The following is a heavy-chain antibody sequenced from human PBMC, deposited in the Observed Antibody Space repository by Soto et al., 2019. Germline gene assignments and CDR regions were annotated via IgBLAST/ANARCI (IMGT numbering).Heavy chain of an antibody. CDR3: ARVYYDSSGSPFGH. V-gene: IGHV1-69*06. D-gene: IGHD3-22*01. CDR2: IIPIFGTA. Sequence: SVKVSCKGSVGTFSSYAISWVRQAPGQGLEWMGGIIPIFGTANYAQKFQGRVTITADKSTSTAYMELSSLRSEDTAVYYCARVYYDSSGSPFGHWGQGTLVTVSS. CDR1: VGTFSSYA. J-gene: IGHJ4*02.